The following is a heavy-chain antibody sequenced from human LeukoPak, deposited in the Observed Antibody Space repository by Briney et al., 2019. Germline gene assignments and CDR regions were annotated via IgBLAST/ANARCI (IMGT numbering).Heavy chain of an antibody. J-gene: IGHJ4*02. CDR3: ARHNYYQFDY. D-gene: IGHD1-1*01. CDR2: ISSSSSYI. CDR1: GFTFSSYS. V-gene: IGHV3-21*01. Sequence: GGSLRLSCAASGFTFSSYSMNWVRQAPGKGLEWVSSISSSSSYIYYADSVKGRFTISRDNAKNSVYLQMNTLRAEDTAVYFCARHNYYQFDYWGQGTVVIASS.